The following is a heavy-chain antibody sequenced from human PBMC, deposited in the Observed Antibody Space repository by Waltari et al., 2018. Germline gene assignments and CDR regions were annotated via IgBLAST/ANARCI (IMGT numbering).Heavy chain of an antibody. D-gene: IGHD3-22*01. CDR2: INHSGST. CDR3: ARGLTSSPRPRNSGYLVFGYNWFDP. V-gene: IGHV4-34*01. CDR1: GGSFSGYY. J-gene: IGHJ5*02. Sequence: QVQLQQWGAGLLKPSETLSLTCAVYGGSFSGYYWSWTRHPPGQGLEWIGEINHSGSTNYNPSLKSRVTISVDTSKNQFSLKLSSVTAADTAVYYCARGLTSSPRPRNSGYLVFGYNWFDPWGQGTLVTVSS.